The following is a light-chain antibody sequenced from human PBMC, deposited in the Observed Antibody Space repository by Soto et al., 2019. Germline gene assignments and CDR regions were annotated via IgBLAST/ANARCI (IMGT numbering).Light chain of an antibody. CDR2: GAS. CDR1: QSVSSN. J-gene: IGKJ1*01. V-gene: IGKV3-15*01. Sequence: EIVMTQSPATLSVSPGERATLSCRASQSVSSNLAWYQQKPGQAPRLLIYGASTRATGIPARFSGSGSGTAFTLNISSLQSEDFAIYFCQQYNNWPPDRTFGQGTKVEIK. CDR3: QQYNNWPPDRT.